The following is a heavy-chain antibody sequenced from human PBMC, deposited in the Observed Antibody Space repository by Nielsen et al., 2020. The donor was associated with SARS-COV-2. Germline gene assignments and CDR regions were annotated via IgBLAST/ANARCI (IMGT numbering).Heavy chain of an antibody. CDR3: AGHDFYGSGSEPFDY. CDR1: GGSVSSGEYY. D-gene: IGHD3-10*01. CDR2: IYNSGDT. V-gene: IGHV4-30-4*01. J-gene: IGHJ4*02. Sequence: SETLSLTCTASGGSVSSGEYYWSWVRQPPGKGLEWIGHIYNSGDTYYHPSLKSRLTISLDTSKKQFSLKLSSVTAADTAVYYCAGHDFYGSGSEPFDYWGQGTLVSVSS.